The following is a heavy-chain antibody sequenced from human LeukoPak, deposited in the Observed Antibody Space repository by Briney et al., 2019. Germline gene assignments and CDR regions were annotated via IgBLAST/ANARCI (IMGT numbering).Heavy chain of an antibody. CDR1: GFTFSDSA. D-gene: IGHD2-2*01. CDR3: AKDLGYCSSTSCAVAFDI. V-gene: IGHV3-30*18. Sequence: GGSLRLSCAASGFTFSDSALHWVRQAPGKGLEWVAVISSDGFDKYYADSVKGRCTISRDNSKNTLYLQMNSLRAEDTALYYCAKDLGYCSSTSCAVAFDIWGQGTMVTVSS. CDR2: ISSDGFDK. J-gene: IGHJ3*02.